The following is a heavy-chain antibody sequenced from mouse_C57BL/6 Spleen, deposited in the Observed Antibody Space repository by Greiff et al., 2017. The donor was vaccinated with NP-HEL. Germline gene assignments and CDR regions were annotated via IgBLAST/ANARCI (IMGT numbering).Heavy chain of an antibody. V-gene: IGHV5-15*01. CDR2: ISNLAYSI. J-gene: IGHJ4*01. Sequence: EVKLMESGGGLVQPGGSLKLSCAASGFTFSDYGMAWVRQAPRKGPEWVAFISNLAYSIYYADTVKGRFTISRENAKNTLYLEMSSLRSEDTAMYYCARTGTPYYAMDYWGQGTSVTVSS. CDR1: GFTFSDYG. CDR3: ARTGTPYYAMDY. D-gene: IGHD4-1*01.